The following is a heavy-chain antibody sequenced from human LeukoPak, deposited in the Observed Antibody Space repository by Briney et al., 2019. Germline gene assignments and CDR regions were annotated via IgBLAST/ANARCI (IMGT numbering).Heavy chain of an antibody. V-gene: IGHV4-59*02. J-gene: IGHJ4*02. D-gene: IGHD3-22*01. CDR3: ASRKLHYYDSRNFDY. CDR2: ISDSGST. Sequence: SETLSLTCTVSGDSVRSYYWNWIRQPPRRGLEWIGYISDSGSTNYNPSLKSRVTISVDTSKNQFSLKLSSVTAADTAVYYCASRKLHYYDSRNFDYWGQGTLVTVSS. CDR1: GDSVRSYY.